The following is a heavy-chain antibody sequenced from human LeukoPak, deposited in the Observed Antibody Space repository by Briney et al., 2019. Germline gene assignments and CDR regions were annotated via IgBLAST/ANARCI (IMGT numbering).Heavy chain of an antibody. D-gene: IGHD5-18*01. J-gene: IGHJ4*02. Sequence: TGGSLRLSCAASGFTFDDYGMSWVRQAPGKGLEWVSGINWNGGSTGYADSVKGRFTISRDNAKNSLYLQMNSLRAEDTALYYCARFSSRSGIQLWLPFDYWGQGTLVTVSS. CDR3: ARFSSRSGIQLWLPFDY. V-gene: IGHV3-20*04. CDR1: GFTFDDYG. CDR2: INWNGGST.